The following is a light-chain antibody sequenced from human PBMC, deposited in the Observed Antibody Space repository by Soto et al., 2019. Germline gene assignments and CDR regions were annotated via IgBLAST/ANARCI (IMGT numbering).Light chain of an antibody. Sequence: EIVLTQSPGTLSLSPGERATLSCRASQSVSSSYLAWYQQKPGQAPRLLIYAASSRATGIPDRFSGSGSETDFTLTISRLEPEDFAVYYRQRYGSSPLTFGGGTKVEIK. J-gene: IGKJ4*01. CDR3: QRYGSSPLT. CDR1: QSVSSSY. V-gene: IGKV3-20*01. CDR2: AAS.